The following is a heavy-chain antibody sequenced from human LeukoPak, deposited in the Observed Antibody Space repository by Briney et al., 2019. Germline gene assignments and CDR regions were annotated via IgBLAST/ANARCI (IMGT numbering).Heavy chain of an antibody. D-gene: IGHD3-10*01. Sequence: PSETLSLTCTVSGGSISSGGYYWSWIRQHPGTGLEWIGYIYYSGSTYYNPSLKSRVTISVDKSKNQFSLKLSSVTAADTAVYYCAGHGGLLWFGETGGFDYWGQGTLVTVSS. CDR3: AGHGGLLWFGETGGFDY. V-gene: IGHV4-31*09. J-gene: IGHJ4*02. CDR2: IYYSGST. CDR1: GGSISSGGYY.